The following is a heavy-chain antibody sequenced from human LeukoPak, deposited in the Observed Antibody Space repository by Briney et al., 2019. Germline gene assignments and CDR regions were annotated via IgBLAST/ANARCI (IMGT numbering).Heavy chain of an antibody. V-gene: IGHV1-18*01. J-gene: IGHJ4*02. CDR2: ISAYNGNT. CDR3: ARAEYYYDSSGYLNY. Sequence: ASVKVSCKASGYTFTSYGISWVRQAPGQGLEWMGWISAYNGNTNYAQKLQGRVTMTTDTSTSTAYMELRSLRSDDTAVYYCARAEYYYDSSGYLNYWGQGTLVTVSS. D-gene: IGHD3-22*01. CDR1: GYTFTSYG.